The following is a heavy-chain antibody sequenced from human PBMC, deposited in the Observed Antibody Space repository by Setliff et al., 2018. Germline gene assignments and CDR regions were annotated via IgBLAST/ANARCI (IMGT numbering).Heavy chain of an antibody. Sequence: GGSLRLSCAASGFTFTNYAMHWVRQAPGKGLEWVALISYDGNKIYYADSVRGRFTISRDNAKNSLSLQMNNLRIEDTAVYYCFGAGTCSYWGQGTLVTVSS. V-gene: IGHV3-30-3*01. J-gene: IGHJ4*02. D-gene: IGHD3-10*01. CDR3: FGAGTCSY. CDR2: ISYDGNKI. CDR1: GFTFTNYA.